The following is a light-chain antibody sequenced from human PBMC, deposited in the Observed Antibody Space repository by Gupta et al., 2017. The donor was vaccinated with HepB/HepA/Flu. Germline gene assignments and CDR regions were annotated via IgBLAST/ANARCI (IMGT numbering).Light chain of an antibody. CDR1: NSGSKS. CDR2: GDS. Sequence: SYVLTQPPSVSVAPGKTARITCGGNNSGSKSLHWYQQKPGQAPVLVVYGDSDRPSGIPERFSGSNSGNTATLTISRVEAGDEADYYCQVWDNSSDHVVFGGGTKLTVL. J-gene: IGLJ2*01. V-gene: IGLV3-21*03. CDR3: QVWDNSSDHVV.